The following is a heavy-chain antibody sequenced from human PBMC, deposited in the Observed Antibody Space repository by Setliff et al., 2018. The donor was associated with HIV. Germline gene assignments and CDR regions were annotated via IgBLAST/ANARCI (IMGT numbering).Heavy chain of an antibody. CDR3: ARSTAEIAVAGI. CDR1: GGSISSPNW. CDR2: IYHSGRT. D-gene: IGHD6-19*01. V-gene: IGHV4-4*02. Sequence: SETLSLTCAVSGGSISSPNWWSWVRQPPGKGLEWIGEIYHSGRTNYNPFLKSRVTISVDKSNNQFSLRLSSVTAADTAVYYCARSTAEIAVAGIWGQGTMVTVSS. J-gene: IGHJ3*02.